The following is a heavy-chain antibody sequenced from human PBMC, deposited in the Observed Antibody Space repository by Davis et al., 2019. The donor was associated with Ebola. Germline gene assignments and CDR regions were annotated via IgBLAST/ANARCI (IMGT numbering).Heavy chain of an antibody. V-gene: IGHV3-30*18. Sequence: GESLKISCAASGFTFSSYGMHWVRQAPGKGLEWVAVISYDGSNKYYADSVKGRFTISRDNSKNTLYLQMNSLRAEDTAVYYCAKVLDSYGFMSFDIWGQGTTVTVSS. J-gene: IGHJ3*02. CDR3: AKVLDSYGFMSFDI. CDR1: GFTFSSYG. CDR2: ISYDGSNK. D-gene: IGHD5-18*01.